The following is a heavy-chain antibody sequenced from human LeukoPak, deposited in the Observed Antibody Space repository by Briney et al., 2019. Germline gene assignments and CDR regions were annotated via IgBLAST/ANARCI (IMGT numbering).Heavy chain of an antibody. J-gene: IGHJ4*02. CDR1: GFTFSSYG. D-gene: IGHD3-22*01. V-gene: IGHV3-30*02. CDR3: AKKGGTTMSDY. Sequence: GGSLRLSCAASGFTFSSYGMHWVRQAPGKGLEWVASIRYDGSNKYYADSVKGRFTISRDNSKDTLYLQMNSLRAEDTAVYYCAKKGGTTMSDYWGQGTLVTVSS. CDR2: IRYDGSNK.